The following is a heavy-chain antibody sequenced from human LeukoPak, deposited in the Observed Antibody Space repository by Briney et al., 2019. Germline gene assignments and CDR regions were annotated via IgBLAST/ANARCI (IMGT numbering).Heavy chain of an antibody. CDR3: ARDSEGSSWAYYFDY. CDR2: ISSSSSYI. V-gene: IGHV3-21*01. Sequence: KTGVSLRLSCAASGFTFSSYSMNWVRQAPGKGLEWVSSISSSSSYIYYVDSVKGRFTISRDNAKNSLYLQMNSLRAEDTAVYYCARDSEGSSWAYYFDYWGQGTLVTVSS. J-gene: IGHJ4*02. CDR1: GFTFSSYS. D-gene: IGHD6-13*01.